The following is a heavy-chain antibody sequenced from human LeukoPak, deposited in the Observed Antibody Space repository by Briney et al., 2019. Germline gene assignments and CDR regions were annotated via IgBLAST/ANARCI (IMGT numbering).Heavy chain of an antibody. CDR2: ISYDGSNK. CDR1: GFTFSSYA. D-gene: IGHD2-8*01. J-gene: IGHJ4*02. CDR3: ARGQYCTNGVCYIVPFDY. Sequence: GGSLRLSCAASGFTFSSYAMHWVRQAPGKGREWVAVISYDGSNKYYADSVKGRFTISRDNSKNTLYLQMNSLRAEDTAVYYCARGQYCTNGVCYIVPFDYWGQGTLVTVSS. V-gene: IGHV3-30-3*01.